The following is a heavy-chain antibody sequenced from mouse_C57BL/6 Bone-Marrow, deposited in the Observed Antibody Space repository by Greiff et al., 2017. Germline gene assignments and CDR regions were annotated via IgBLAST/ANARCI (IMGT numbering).Heavy chain of an antibody. J-gene: IGHJ3*01. Sequence: QVQLQQPGAELVKPGASVKLSCKASGYTFPSYWMHWVKQRPGQGLEWIGMIHPNSGSTNYNEKFKSKATLTVDKSSSTAYMQRSSLTSEDSAVYYCARDYGSSLFAYWGQGTLVTVSA. V-gene: IGHV1-64*01. CDR3: ARDYGSSLFAY. CDR2: IHPNSGST. D-gene: IGHD1-1*01. CDR1: GYTFPSYW.